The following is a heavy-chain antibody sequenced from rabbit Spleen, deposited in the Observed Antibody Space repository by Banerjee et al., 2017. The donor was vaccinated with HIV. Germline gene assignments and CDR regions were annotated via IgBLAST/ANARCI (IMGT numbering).Heavy chain of an antibody. J-gene: IGHJ4*01. CDR1: GFSFSSNYW. V-gene: IGHV1S45*01. CDR3: ARDGGDGGTRVYYFTL. D-gene: IGHD4-2*01. CDR2: IVPGSGGST. Sequence: QEQLEESGGDLVKPEGSLTLTCTASGFSFSSNYWICWVRQAPGKGPEWIACIVPGSGGSTYYASWAKGRVTISKASSTTVTLQMTSLTAADTATYFCARDGGDGGTRVYYFTLWGQGTLVTVS.